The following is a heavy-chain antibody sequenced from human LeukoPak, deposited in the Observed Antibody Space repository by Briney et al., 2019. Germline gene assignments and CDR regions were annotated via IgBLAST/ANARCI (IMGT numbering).Heavy chain of an antibody. V-gene: IGHV3-33*06. CDR1: GFTFNHHG. CDR2: IWRDGSNK. J-gene: IGHJ4*02. D-gene: IGHD4-11*01. CDR3: AKDAQRGFDYSNSLEY. Sequence: GRSLRLSCAASGFTFNHHGMHWVRQAPGKGLDWVAVIWRDGSNKFYADSVRGRFHISRDDSRKTVYLQMDRMTAEDTAIYYCAKDAQRGFDYSNSLEYWGQGALVTVSS.